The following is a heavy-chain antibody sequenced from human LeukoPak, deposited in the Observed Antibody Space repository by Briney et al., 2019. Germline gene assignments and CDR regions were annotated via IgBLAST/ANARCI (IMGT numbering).Heavy chain of an antibody. J-gene: IGHJ3*02. Sequence: GGSLRLSCTASGFTFGDYAMSWFRQAPGKGLEWVGFIRSKAYGGTTEYAASVKGRFAISRDDSKSIAYLQMNSLKTEDTAVYYCTRDFLDNDDAFDIWGQGTMVTVSS. CDR2: IRSKAYGGTT. D-gene: IGHD3/OR15-3a*01. CDR1: GFTFGDYA. V-gene: IGHV3-49*03. CDR3: TRDFLDNDDAFDI.